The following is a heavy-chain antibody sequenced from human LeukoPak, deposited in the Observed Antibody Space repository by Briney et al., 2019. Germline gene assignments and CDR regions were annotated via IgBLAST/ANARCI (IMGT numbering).Heavy chain of an antibody. CDR2: INPSGGST. J-gene: IGHJ4*02. CDR3: ARVIKEIAVAHVDY. D-gene: IGHD6-19*01. Sequence: GASVKVSCKASGYSFSGYYMHWVRQAPGQGLEWMGWINPSGGSTSYAQKFQGRVTMTRDTSTSTVYMELSSLRSEDTAVYYCARVIKEIAVAHVDYWGQGTLVTVSS. V-gene: IGHV1-46*01. CDR1: GYSFSGYY.